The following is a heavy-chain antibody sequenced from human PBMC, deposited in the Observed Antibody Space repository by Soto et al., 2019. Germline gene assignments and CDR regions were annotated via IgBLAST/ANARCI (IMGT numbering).Heavy chain of an antibody. CDR1: GFTFSSYA. V-gene: IGHV3-23*01. Sequence: VQLLESGGGLVQPGGSLRLSCAASGFTFSSYAMSWVRQAPGKGLEWVSAINNNGGSTYYADSVKGRFTLSRDNSKDTLYLQMNSLRAEDTAVYYCAKGSSGYRPYYFDTWGQGALVAVSS. CDR2: INNNGGST. CDR3: AKGSSGYRPYYFDT. J-gene: IGHJ4*02. D-gene: IGHD3-22*01.